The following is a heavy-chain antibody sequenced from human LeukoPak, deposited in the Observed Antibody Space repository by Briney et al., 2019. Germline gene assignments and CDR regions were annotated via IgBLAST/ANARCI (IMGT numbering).Heavy chain of an antibody. CDR3: ARGPNKSDGGNSGSAGFDP. D-gene: IGHD4-23*01. CDR1: GYTFTTYD. V-gene: IGHV1-8*01. J-gene: IGHJ5*02. Sequence: RASVKVSCKASGYTFTTYDINWVRQATGQGLEWMGWMNANSGNTGYAQNFQGRVTMTRNTSISTAYMELSSLRSEDTAVYYCARGPNKSDGGNSGSAGFDPWGQGTLVTVSS. CDR2: MNANSGNT.